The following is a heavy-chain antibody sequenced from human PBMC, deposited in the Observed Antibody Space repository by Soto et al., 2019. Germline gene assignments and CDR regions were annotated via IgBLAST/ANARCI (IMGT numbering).Heavy chain of an antibody. J-gene: IGHJ4*02. V-gene: IGHV3-30-3*01. Sequence: PGGSLRLSCAASGFTFSSYAMHWVRQAPGKGLEWVAVISYDGSNKYYADSVKGRFTISRDNSKNTLYLQMNSLRAEDTAVYYYARVPTRLRPFDYWGQGTLVTVSS. D-gene: IGHD5-12*01. CDR3: ARVPTRLRPFDY. CDR2: ISYDGSNK. CDR1: GFTFSSYA.